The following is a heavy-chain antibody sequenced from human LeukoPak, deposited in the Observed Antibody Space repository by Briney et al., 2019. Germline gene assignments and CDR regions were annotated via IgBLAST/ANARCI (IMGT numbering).Heavy chain of an antibody. V-gene: IGHV1-8*01. CDR1: GYIFTSFD. CDR2: MNPDRGNT. J-gene: IGHJ3*02. Sequence: ASVKVSCKISGYIFTSFDINWVRQATGQGLEWMGWMNPDRGNTGFAQKFQGRVTLTRNTSISTAYMELSSLRSDDTAVYYCVRIAYYDTSGDSFDIWGQGTMVTVSS. D-gene: IGHD3-22*01. CDR3: VRIAYYDTSGDSFDI.